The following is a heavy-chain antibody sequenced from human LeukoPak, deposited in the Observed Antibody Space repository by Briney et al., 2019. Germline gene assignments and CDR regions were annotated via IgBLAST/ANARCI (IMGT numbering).Heavy chain of an antibody. V-gene: IGHV4-59*01. CDR3: ARGRDGYNYRFFDY. CDR2: IYYSGST. Sequence: KPSETLSLTCTVSGGSISSYYWSWIRQPPGKGLEWLGYIYYSGSTYYNPSLKSRVTISVDTSTNQFSLKLRSVTAADTAVYYCARGRDGYNYRFFDYWGQGTLVTVSS. J-gene: IGHJ4*02. CDR1: GGSISSYY. D-gene: IGHD5-24*01.